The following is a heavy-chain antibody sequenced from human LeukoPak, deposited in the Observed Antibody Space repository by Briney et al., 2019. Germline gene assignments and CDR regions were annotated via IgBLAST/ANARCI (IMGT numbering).Heavy chain of an antibody. D-gene: IGHD2-2*01. CDR1: GFTFSSYW. J-gene: IGHJ4*02. CDR2: IKQDGSEK. V-gene: IGHV3-7*03. Sequence: GGSLRLSCAASGFTFSSYWMSWVRQAPGKGLEWVANIKQDGSEKYYVDSVKGRFTISRDNAKNSLYLQMNSLRAEDTAVYYCARDLGGRLVPAATPFDYWGQGTLVTVSS. CDR3: ARDLGGRLVPAATPFDY.